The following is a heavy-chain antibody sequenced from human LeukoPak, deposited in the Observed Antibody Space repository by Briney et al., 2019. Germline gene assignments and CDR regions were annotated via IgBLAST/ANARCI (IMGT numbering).Heavy chain of an antibody. CDR2: IYSGGST. Sequence: GGSLRLSCAASGFTVSSNYMSWVRQAPGKGLEWVSVIYSGGSTYYADSVKGRFTISRDNSKNTLYLQMNSLRAEDTAVYYCARGAVPAATRYYYYYYMDVWGKGTTVTVSS. D-gene: IGHD2-2*01. CDR3: ARGAVPAATRYYYYYYMDV. V-gene: IGHV3-53*01. J-gene: IGHJ6*03. CDR1: GFTVSSNY.